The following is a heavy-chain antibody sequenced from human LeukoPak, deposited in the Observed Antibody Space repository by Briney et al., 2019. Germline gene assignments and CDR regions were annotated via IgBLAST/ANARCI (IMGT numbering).Heavy chain of an antibody. CDR1: GFTFSSYA. CDR2: ISGSGGST. V-gene: IGHV3-23*01. D-gene: IGHD5/OR15-5a*01. J-gene: IGHJ3*02. Sequence: PGGSLRLSCAASGFTFSSYAMSWVRQAPGKGLEWVSAISGSGGSTYYADSVKGRFTISRDNAKNSLYLQMNSLRAEDTAVYYCARDFYDTVYDAFDIWGQGTMVTVSS. CDR3: ARDFYDTVYDAFDI.